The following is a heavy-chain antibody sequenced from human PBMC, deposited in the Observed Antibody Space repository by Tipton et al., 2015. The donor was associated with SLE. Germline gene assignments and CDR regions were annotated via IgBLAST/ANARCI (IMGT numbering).Heavy chain of an antibody. CDR2: INHSGRT. Sequence: TLSLTCAVYGGSFSGYYWSWIRQPPGKGLEWIGEINHSGRTNYNPPLKSRVTISVDTSKNQFSLKLSSVTAADTAVYYCARDDSGSPDYWGQGTLVTVSS. J-gene: IGHJ4*02. CDR3: ARDDSGSPDY. CDR1: GGSFSGYY. D-gene: IGHD1-26*01. V-gene: IGHV4-34*01.